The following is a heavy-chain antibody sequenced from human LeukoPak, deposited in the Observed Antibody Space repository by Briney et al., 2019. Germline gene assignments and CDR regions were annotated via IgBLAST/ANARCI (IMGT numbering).Heavy chain of an antibody. Sequence: GRSLRLSCAASGFTLSSYWMHWVRQAPGKGLEWVSRINTDGRSTSYADSVKGRFTISRDNAKNSLYLQMNSLRAEDTALYHCATTYYYGSGSPGDYWGQGTLVTVSS. CDR1: GFTLSSYW. D-gene: IGHD3-10*01. J-gene: IGHJ4*02. CDR3: ATTYYYGSGSPGDY. CDR2: INTDGRST. V-gene: IGHV3-74*01.